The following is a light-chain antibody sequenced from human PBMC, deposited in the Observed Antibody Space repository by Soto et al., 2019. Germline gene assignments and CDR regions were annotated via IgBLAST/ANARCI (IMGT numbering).Light chain of an antibody. CDR2: DAS. Sequence: DIQMTQSPSSLSASVGDRVTITCQASQDISNYLNWYQQKPGKAPKLLIYDASNLETGVPSRFSGSATGTDFTLTITSLQPEDIATYHGQERVTFGGGTKVEIK. J-gene: IGKJ4*01. CDR1: QDISNY. CDR3: QERVT. V-gene: IGKV1-33*01.